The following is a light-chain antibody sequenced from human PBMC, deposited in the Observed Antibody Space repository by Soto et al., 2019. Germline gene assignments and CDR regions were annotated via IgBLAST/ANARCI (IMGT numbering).Light chain of an antibody. V-gene: IGKV3-15*01. J-gene: IGKJ4*01. CDR2: GAS. Sequence: EMVMTQSPVTLSVSSGERATLSCRASQNISRSLAWYQQKPGQGPSLLIYGASTRATGIPARFSGSGSGTEFTLTISSLQSEDFAVYYCQQYNNWPLTFGGGTKVDIK. CDR3: QQYNNWPLT. CDR1: QNISRS.